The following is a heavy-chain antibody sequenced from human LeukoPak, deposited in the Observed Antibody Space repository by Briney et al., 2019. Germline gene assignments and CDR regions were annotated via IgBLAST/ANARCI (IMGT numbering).Heavy chain of an antibody. CDR2: INPSGGST. D-gene: IGHD2-2*01. J-gene: IGHJ4*02. CDR3: ARDLGYCSSTSCYAY. Sequence: GASVKVSCKASGYTSTNYYMHWVRQAPGQGLEWVGIINPSGGSTSYAQKFQGRVTMTRDTSTSTVYMELSSLRSEDTAVYYCARDLGYCSSTSCYAYWGQGTLVTVSS. V-gene: IGHV1-46*03. CDR1: GYTSTNYY.